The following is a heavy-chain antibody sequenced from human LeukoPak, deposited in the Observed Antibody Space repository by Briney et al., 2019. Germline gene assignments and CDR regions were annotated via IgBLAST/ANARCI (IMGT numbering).Heavy chain of an antibody. CDR1: GYTFTGYY. CDR3: ARGNNYYYYMDV. V-gene: IGHV1-8*03. CDR2: INPNSGNT. J-gene: IGHJ6*03. Sequence: ASVKVSCKASGYTFTGYYMHWVRQAPGQGLEWMGRINPNSGNTGYAQKFQGRVTITRNTSISTAYMELSSLRSEDTAVYYCARGNNYYYYMDVWGKGTTVTVSS.